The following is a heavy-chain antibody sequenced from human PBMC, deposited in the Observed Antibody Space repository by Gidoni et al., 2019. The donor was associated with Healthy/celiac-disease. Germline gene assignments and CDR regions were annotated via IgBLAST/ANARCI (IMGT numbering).Heavy chain of an antibody. CDR2: ISSSGSTI. D-gene: IGHD2-15*01. J-gene: IGHJ5*02. CDR3: AIPPCWVAAEGRFDP. V-gene: IGHV3-48*03. CDR1: GFTFSSYE. Sequence: TASGFTFSSYEMNWVRQAQGQGLEWVSYISSSGSTIYYADSVKGRFTISRNNAKNSLYLQMNSLRAEDTAVYYCAIPPCWVAAEGRFDPWGQGTLVTVSS.